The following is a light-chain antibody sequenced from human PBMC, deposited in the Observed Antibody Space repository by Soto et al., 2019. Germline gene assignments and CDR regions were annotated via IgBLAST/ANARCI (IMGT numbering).Light chain of an antibody. J-gene: IGKJ1*01. CDR2: GAS. Sequence: EIVCTQTPATLSLSPGARATLSCRASQSVSNNYLAWYQQTHGQAPRLLIYGASNRATGIPDRFSGSVYGTDGTITVSRLEPEDGAVDEGQQYGSSPWTFGQGTKVENK. CDR3: QQYGSSPWT. CDR1: QSVSNNY. V-gene: IGKV3-20*01.